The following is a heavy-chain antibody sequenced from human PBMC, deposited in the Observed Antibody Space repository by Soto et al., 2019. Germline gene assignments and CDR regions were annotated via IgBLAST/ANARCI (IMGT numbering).Heavy chain of an antibody. CDR2: ISHDGSNT. CDR3: AKDWGSSGWFNWFDP. D-gene: IGHD6-19*01. CDR1: GFTLSNTG. V-gene: IGHV3-30*18. J-gene: IGHJ5*02. Sequence: QVQLVESGGGVVQPGSSLRLSCVASGFTLSNTGMHWVRQAPGKGLEWVAMISHDGSNTYYGDSVKGRFTISRDNSWNTLYLQMDSLRPEDTSVYYCAKDWGSSGWFNWFDPCGQGTLVTVSS.